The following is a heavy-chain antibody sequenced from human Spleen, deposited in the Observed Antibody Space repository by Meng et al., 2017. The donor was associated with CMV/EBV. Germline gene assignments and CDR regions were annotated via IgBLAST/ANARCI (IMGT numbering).Heavy chain of an antibody. V-gene: IGHV3-30*02. J-gene: IGHJ4*02. Sequence: SCKASGYTFNAFYMHWARQAPGKGLDWVAFIRYDGTNRNYADSVKGRLTISRDNSQNTLYLQMNSLRPEDTAVYYCAKSYYDFWSGYYFFDLWGQGTLVTVSS. CDR2: IRYDGTNR. D-gene: IGHD3-3*01. CDR1: GYTFNAFY. CDR3: AKSYYDFWSGYYFFDL.